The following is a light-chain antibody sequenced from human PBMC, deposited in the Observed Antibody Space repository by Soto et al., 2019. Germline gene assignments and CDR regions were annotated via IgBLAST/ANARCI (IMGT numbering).Light chain of an antibody. CDR2: KAY. J-gene: IGKJ1*01. CDR3: KHYNSNSDA. Sequence: DIQMTQSPSSLSGSVGDRVTITCRASQTISSWLAWYQQKPRNAHKRLIYKAYTLKSGVQSRFSGSRSGTEVTLTIRSRQPDDFATDYCKHYNSNSDAFGQGTKVDIK. CDR1: QTISSW. V-gene: IGKV1-5*03.